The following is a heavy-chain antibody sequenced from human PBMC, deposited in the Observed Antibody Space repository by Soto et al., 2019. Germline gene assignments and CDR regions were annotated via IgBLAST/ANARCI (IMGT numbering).Heavy chain of an antibody. D-gene: IGHD4-17*01. V-gene: IGHV1-3*01. Sequence: ASVKVSCKASGYTFTSYAMHWVRQAPGQRLEWMGWINAGIGNTKYAQKFQGRVTITGDESASTAYMELSSLRSEDTAVYYCARDPAGTVTTQDFDYWGQGTLVTVSS. CDR2: INAGIGNT. CDR1: GYTFTSYA. CDR3: ARDPAGTVTTQDFDY. J-gene: IGHJ4*02.